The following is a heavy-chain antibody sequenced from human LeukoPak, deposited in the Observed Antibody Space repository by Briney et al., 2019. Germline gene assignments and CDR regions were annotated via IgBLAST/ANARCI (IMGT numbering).Heavy chain of an antibody. V-gene: IGHV4-4*02. CDR1: GVSIVSNYW. CDR2: IHHSGST. J-gene: IGHJ3*02. D-gene: IGHD3-3*02. CDR3: ARLLHLDAFDI. Sequence: SETLSLTCAVSGVSIVSNYWWNWVRQSPGKGLEWIGQIHHSGSTIYNPSLKSRVTISVDKSRSQLSLKVDSVTAADSAVYYCARLLHLDAFDIWGQGTMVTVSS.